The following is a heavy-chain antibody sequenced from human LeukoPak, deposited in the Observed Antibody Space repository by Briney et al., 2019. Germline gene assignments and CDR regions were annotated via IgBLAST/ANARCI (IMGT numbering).Heavy chain of an antibody. V-gene: IGHV4-39*01. D-gene: IGHD2-2*01. CDR3: AGLLYCSSTSCYYYGMDV. CDR2: IYYSGST. CDR1: GGSVSSGSYY. Sequence: PSETLSLTCTVSGGSVSSGSYYWGWIRPPPGKGLEWIGSIYYSGSTYYNPSLKSRVTISVDTSKNQFSLKLSSVTAADTAVYYCAGLLYCSSTSCYYYGMDVWGQGTTVTVSS. J-gene: IGHJ6*02.